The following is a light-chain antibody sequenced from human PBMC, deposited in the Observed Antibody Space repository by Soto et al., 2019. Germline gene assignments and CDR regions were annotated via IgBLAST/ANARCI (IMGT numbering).Light chain of an antibody. CDR3: QHYNSYSEA. CDR2: KAS. J-gene: IGKJ1*01. Sequence: DIHMTQSPSTLSGSALDIVTITFLASQTISSWLAWYQQKPGKAPKLLIYKASTLKSGVPSRFSGSGSGTEFTLTISSLQPDDFATYYCQHYNSYSEAFGQGTKVDIK. CDR1: QTISSW. V-gene: IGKV1-5*03.